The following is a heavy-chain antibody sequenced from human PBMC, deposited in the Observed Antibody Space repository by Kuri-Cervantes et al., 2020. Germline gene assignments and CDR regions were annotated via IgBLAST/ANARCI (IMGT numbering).Heavy chain of an antibody. Sequence: GSLRLSCTVSGGSISSYYWSWIRQPPGKGLEWIGYIYYSGSTNYNPSLKSRVTISVDTSKNQFSLKLSSVTAADTAVYYCARYSSSWYLDYWGQGTLVTVSS. CDR3: ARYSSSWYLDY. CDR1: GGSISSYY. V-gene: IGHV4-59*01. J-gene: IGHJ4*02. CDR2: IYYSGST. D-gene: IGHD6-13*01.